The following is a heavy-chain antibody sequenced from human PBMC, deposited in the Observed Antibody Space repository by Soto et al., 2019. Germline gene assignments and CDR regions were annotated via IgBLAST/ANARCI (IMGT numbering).Heavy chain of an antibody. Sequence: EVQLVESGGGLVQPGGSLRLSCAASGFTFSSYSMNWVRQAPGKGLEWVSYISSSSSIRHSADSVKGRFTIPRDNAKNSLYLQMNSLRADDPAVYYCARDREGDGYNFDYWGQGTLVTVSS. CDR1: GFTFSSYS. CDR2: ISSSSSIR. CDR3: ARDREGDGYNFDY. V-gene: IGHV3-48*01. J-gene: IGHJ4*02. D-gene: IGHD6-25*01.